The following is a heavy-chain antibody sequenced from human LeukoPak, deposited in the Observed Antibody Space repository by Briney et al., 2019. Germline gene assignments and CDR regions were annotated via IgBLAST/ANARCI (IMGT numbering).Heavy chain of an antibody. V-gene: IGHV1-18*01. J-gene: IGHJ5*02. D-gene: IGHD2-8*02. Sequence: ASVKVSCKASGYTFTKYGISWVRQAPGQGLEWMGWVSTYNDDTNYAQNFQGRVTMTTDTSTNTAYMELRSLRSDDTALYYCARDWYCTGGICNDCFDPWGQGTLVTVSS. CDR1: GYTFTKYG. CDR3: ARDWYCTGGICNDCFDP. CDR2: VSTYNDDT.